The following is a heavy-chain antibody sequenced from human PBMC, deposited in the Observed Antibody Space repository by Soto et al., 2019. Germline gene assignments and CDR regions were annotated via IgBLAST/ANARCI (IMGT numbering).Heavy chain of an antibody. J-gene: IGHJ4*02. D-gene: IGHD2-2*01. CDR2: ISSSSSYI. V-gene: IGHV3-21*01. CDR3: ARGDIVVVPAAPVNLDY. CDR1: GFTFSSYS. Sequence: GSLRLSCAASGFTFSSYSMNWVRQAPGKGLEWVSSISSSSSYIYYADSVKGRFTISRDNAKNSLYLQMNSLRAEDTAVYYCARGDIVVVPAAPVNLDYWGQGTLVTVSS.